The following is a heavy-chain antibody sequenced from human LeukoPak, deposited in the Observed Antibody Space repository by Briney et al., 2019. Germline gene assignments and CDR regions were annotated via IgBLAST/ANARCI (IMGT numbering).Heavy chain of an antibody. D-gene: IGHD1-26*01. CDR3: ARRSSSVGYYFDY. CDR1: GYSFSSYW. V-gene: IGHV5-51*01. J-gene: IGHJ4*02. CDR2: IYPGDSDV. Sequence: GESLKISCKGSGYSFSSYWIGWARQMPGKGPDWMVIIYPGDSDVKYGPSFEGQVTISADKSNTPAYLQWSSLKASDTAVYYCARRSSSVGYYFDYWGQGTLVTVSS.